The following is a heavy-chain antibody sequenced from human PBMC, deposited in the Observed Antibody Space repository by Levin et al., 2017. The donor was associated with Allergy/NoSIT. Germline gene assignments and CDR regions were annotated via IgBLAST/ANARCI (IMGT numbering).Heavy chain of an antibody. V-gene: IGHV5-51*01. J-gene: IGHJ3*01. D-gene: IGHD2-15*01. CDR2: IYPDDSDA. CDR1: GYNSAIYW. CDR3: ARRFCSGGSCYHRYPDAFDL. Sequence: GESLKISCRTSGYNSAIYWIGWVRQMPGKGLEWMGIIYPDDSDARYSPSFQGQVTIAADKSLSTTYLQWSSLKASDTAMYYCARRFCSGGSCYHRYPDAFDLWGQGTKVTVSS.